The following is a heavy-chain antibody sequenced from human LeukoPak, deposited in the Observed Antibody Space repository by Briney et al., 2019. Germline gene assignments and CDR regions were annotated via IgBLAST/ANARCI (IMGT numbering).Heavy chain of an antibody. CDR1: GFSFGKYW. V-gene: IGHV3-7*03. D-gene: IGHD6-19*01. J-gene: IGHJ3*02. Sequence: GRSLRLSCVASGFSFGKYWMSWVRQAPGKGLEWVANIKLDGSEKNYVDSVKGRFTISRDNTKNSLYLQMNSLRAEDTAVYYCVRGGIAVSGLDAFDIWGQGTVVTVFS. CDR2: IKLDGSEK. CDR3: VRGGIAVSGLDAFDI.